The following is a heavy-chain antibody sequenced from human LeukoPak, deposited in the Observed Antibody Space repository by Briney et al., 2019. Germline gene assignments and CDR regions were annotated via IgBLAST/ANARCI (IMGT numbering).Heavy chain of an antibody. CDR3: AREKTYGGNPLAPFDY. D-gene: IGHD4-23*01. CDR2: IIPIFGTA. Sequence: SVKVSCKASGGTFSSYAISWVRQAPGQGLEWMGGIIPIFGTANYAQKFQGRVTITADESTSTAYMELSSLRSEDTAVYYCAREKTYGGNPLAPFDYWGQETLVTVSS. V-gene: IGHV1-69*13. CDR1: GGTFSSYA. J-gene: IGHJ4*02.